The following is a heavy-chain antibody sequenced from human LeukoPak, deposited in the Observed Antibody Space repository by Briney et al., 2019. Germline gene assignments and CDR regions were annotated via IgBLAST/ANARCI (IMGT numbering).Heavy chain of an antibody. CDR2: INHSGST. D-gene: IGHD5-12*01. Sequence: SVTLSLTCAVYGGSFSGYYWSWIRQPPGKGLEWIGEINHSGSTNYNPSLKSRVTISVDTSKNQFSLKLSSVTAADTAVYYCARLRGYSGYEADYWGQGTLVTVSS. J-gene: IGHJ4*02. CDR3: ARLRGYSGYEADY. CDR1: GGSFSGYY. V-gene: IGHV4-34*01.